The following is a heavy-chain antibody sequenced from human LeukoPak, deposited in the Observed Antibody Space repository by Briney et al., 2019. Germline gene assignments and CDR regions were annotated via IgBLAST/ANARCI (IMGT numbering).Heavy chain of an antibody. CDR2: IYPGDSDT. V-gene: IGHV5-51*01. J-gene: IGHJ4*02. D-gene: IGHD3-10*01. CDR3: ARHFLPMVRGADFDY. Sequence: GESLKISCKGSGYSFTSYWTGWVRQMPGKGLEWMGIIYPGDSDTRYSPSFQGQVTISADKSISTAYLQWSSLKASDTAMYYCARHFLPMVRGADFDYWGQGTLVTVSS. CDR1: GYSFTSYW.